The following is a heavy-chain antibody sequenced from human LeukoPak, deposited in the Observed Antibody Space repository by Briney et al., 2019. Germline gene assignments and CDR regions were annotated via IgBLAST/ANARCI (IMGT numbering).Heavy chain of an antibody. V-gene: IGHV3-23*01. J-gene: IGHJ4*02. D-gene: IGHD2-15*01. CDR3: ARDRGDCSGGSCYSDYFDY. Sequence: GGSLRLSCAASGFTFSRYAMNWVRQAPGKGLEWVSAISGSGGSTYYADSVKGRFTISRDNSENTLYLQMSSLRAEDTAVYYCARDRGDCSGGSCYSDYFDYWGQGTLVTVSS. CDR1: GFTFSRYA. CDR2: ISGSGGST.